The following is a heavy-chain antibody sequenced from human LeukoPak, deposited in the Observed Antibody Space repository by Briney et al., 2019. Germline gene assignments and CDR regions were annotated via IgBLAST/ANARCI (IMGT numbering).Heavy chain of an antibody. CDR3: ARDEAILNWFDP. CDR2: INPSGGST. V-gene: IGHV1-46*01. Sequence: GGSLRLSCAASGYTFTSYYMHWVRQAPGQGLEWMGIINPSGGSTSYAQKFQGRVTMTRDTSTSTVYMELSSLRSEDTAVYYCARDEAILNWFDPWGQGTLVTVSS. J-gene: IGHJ5*02. CDR1: GYTFTSYY.